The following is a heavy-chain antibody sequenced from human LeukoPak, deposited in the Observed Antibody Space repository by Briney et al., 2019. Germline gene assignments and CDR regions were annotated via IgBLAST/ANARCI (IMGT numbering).Heavy chain of an antibody. CDR2: ISGGST. V-gene: IGHV3-38-3*01. J-gene: IGHJ4*02. CDR1: GFTVSSNE. CDR3: ARDYDFWSGYYSPTRGYFGY. D-gene: IGHD3-3*01. Sequence: GGSLRLSCAASGFTVSSNEMSWVRQAPGKGLEWVSSISGGSTYYADSRKCRFTISRDNSKNTLHLQMDSLRAEDTAVYYCARDYDFWSGYYSPTRGYFGYWGQGTLVTVSS.